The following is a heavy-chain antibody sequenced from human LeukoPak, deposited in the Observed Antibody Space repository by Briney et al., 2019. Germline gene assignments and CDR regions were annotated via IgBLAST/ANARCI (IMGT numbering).Heavy chain of an antibody. J-gene: IGHJ3*02. Sequence: PSETLSLTCTVSGGSISSYYWSWIRNPPGKGLEWVGYIYYSGSTNCNPSLMSRVTISVDTSKNQFSLKLSSVTAADTAVYYCARDASGSYYAFDIWGQGTMVTLSS. CDR2: IYYSGST. V-gene: IGHV4-59*01. D-gene: IGHD1-26*01. CDR3: ARDASGSYYAFDI. CDR1: GGSISSYY.